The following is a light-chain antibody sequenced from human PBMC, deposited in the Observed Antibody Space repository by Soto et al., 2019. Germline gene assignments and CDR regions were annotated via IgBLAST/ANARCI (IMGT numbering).Light chain of an antibody. J-gene: IGLJ1*01. CDR3: SSYTSSSTLYV. V-gene: IGLV2-14*01. CDR1: SSDVGRSNH. CDR2: EVS. Sequence: QSVLTQPASVSGSPGQSITISCTGTSSDVGRSNHVFWYQQHPGKAPKLMIYEVSNRPSGVSNRFSGSKSGNTASLTISRLQAEDEADYYCSSYTSSSTLYVFGTGTKLTVL.